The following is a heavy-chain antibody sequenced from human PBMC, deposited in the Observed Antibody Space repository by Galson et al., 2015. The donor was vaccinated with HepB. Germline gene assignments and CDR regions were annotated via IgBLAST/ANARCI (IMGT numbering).Heavy chain of an antibody. Sequence: PALVKPTQTLTLTCTFSGFSLSTSEVAVGWIRQPPGKALEWLALIYWNDDQSYSPSLRSRLTITKDTPKNQVVLTMTNMDPVDTATYYCTHSPLIVGAGLFDYWGQGTLVTVSS. CDR1: GFSLSTSEVA. CDR3: THSPLIVGAGLFDY. D-gene: IGHD1-26*01. CDR2: IYWNDDQ. V-gene: IGHV2-5*01. J-gene: IGHJ4*02.